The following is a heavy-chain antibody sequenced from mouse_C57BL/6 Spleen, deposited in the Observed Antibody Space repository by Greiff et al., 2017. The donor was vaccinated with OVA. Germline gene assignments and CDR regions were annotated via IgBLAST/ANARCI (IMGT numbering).Heavy chain of an antibody. V-gene: IGHV1-64*01. J-gene: IGHJ3*01. CDR3: ARSHRSGYWFAY. CDR2: IHPNSGST. D-gene: IGHD3-2*02. Sequence: QVQLQQPGAELVKPGASVKLSCKASGYTFTSYWMHWVKQRPGQGLEWIGMIHPNSGSTNYNEKFKSKATLTVDKSSSTAYMQLSSLTSEDSAVYYCARSHRSGYWFAYWGQGTLVTVSA. CDR1: GYTFTSYW.